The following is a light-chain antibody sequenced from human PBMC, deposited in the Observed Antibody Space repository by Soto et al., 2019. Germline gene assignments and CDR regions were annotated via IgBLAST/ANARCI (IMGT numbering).Light chain of an antibody. CDR2: DAS. J-gene: IGKJ2*01. Sequence: PGQRATLSCGASQSLSISYLAWYQQKPGRAPRLLIYDASSRAAGIPDRFSGSGSGTDFTLTISSLEPEDFAAYYCQQYNNWPYTFGQGTKVDIK. CDR3: QQYNNWPYT. V-gene: IGKV3D-20*01. CDR1: QSLSISY.